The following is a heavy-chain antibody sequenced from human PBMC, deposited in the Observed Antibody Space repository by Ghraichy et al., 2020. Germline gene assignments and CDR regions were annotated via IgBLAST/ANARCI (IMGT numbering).Heavy chain of an antibody. J-gene: IGHJ4*02. V-gene: IGHV3-33*06. CDR1: GFTFSSYG. D-gene: IGHD1-26*01. CDR3: VKAGTVGANFDY. Sequence: GESLNISCAASGFTFSSYGMHWVRQAPGKGLEWVAVIWYDGSNKYYADSVKGRFTISRDNSKNTLYLQMNSLRAEDTAVYYCVKAGTVGANFDYWGQGTLVTVSS. CDR2: IWYDGSNK.